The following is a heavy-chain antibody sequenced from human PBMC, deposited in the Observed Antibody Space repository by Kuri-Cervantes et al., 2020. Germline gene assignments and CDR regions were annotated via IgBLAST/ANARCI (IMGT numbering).Heavy chain of an antibody. CDR1: GFTFSSYA. CDR3: ARDRGVGDYVDY. V-gene: IGHV3-23*01. CDR2: ISGSGGST. J-gene: IGHJ4*02. D-gene: IGHD3-10*01. Sequence: GESLKISCAASGFTFSSYAMSWVRQAPGKGLEWVSAISGSGGSTYYADSVKGRFTISRDNSKNTLYLQMNSLRAEDTAVYYCARDRGVGDYVDYWGQGTLVTVSS.